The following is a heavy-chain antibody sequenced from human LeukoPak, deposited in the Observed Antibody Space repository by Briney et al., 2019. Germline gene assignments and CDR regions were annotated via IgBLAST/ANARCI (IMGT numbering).Heavy chain of an antibody. CDR3: AKARGYSSSWYRTDAFDI. V-gene: IGHV3-30*18. D-gene: IGHD6-13*01. J-gene: IGHJ3*02. CDR2: ISYDGSNK. CDR1: GFTFSSYG. Sequence: GRSLRLSCAASGFTFSSYGMHWVRQAPGKGLEWVAVISYDGSNKYYADSVKGRFTISRDNSKNTLYLQMNSLRAEDTAVYYCAKARGYSSSWYRTDAFDIWGQGTMVTVSS.